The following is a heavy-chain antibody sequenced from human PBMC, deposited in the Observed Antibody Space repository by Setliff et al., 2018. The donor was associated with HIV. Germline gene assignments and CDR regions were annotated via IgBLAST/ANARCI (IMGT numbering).Heavy chain of an antibody. D-gene: IGHD3-22*01. CDR3: AGHSHYDRSGYYYHKMPDDAFDI. CDR2: IYPGDSDT. V-gene: IGHV5-51*01. Sequence: GESLKISCKASGYSFTGYWIGWARQMPGKGLEWMGIIYPGDSDTRYSPSFQGQVTISTDKSISTAFLQWSSLKASDTAMYYCAGHSHYDRSGYYYHKMPDDAFDIWGQGTMVTVSS. CDR1: GYSFTGYW. J-gene: IGHJ3*02.